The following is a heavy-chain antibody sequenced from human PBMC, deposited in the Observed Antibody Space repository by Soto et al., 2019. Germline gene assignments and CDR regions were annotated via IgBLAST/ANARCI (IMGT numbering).Heavy chain of an antibody. V-gene: IGHV3-33*01. CDR3: ARDDAFQNENGFDI. CDR1: GFTFSRYG. CDR2: IVSDGSNK. Sequence: QVQLVESGGGVVQPGRSLRLSCAASGFTFSRYGFHWVRQAPGKGLEWVAVIVSDGSNKYHADSVKGRFTISRDNSKDTLYLQMNSLRAEDTAVYYCARDDAFQNENGFDIWGQGTMGTVAS. D-gene: IGHD1-1*01. J-gene: IGHJ3*02.